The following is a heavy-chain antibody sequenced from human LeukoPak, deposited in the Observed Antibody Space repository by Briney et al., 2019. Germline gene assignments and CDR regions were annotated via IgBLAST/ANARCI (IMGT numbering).Heavy chain of an antibody. CDR1: GYTFTGYY. D-gene: IGHD2-15*01. Sequence: ASVKDSCKASGYTFTGYYMHCVRPAPGQGVEWMGWINPNSGGTNYAQKLQGRVTMTRDTSISTAYMELSRLRSDDTAVYYCARQSCSGGSCYSGWFDPWGQGTLVTVSS. J-gene: IGHJ5*02. CDR2: INPNSGGT. V-gene: IGHV1-2*02. CDR3: ARQSCSGGSCYSGWFDP.